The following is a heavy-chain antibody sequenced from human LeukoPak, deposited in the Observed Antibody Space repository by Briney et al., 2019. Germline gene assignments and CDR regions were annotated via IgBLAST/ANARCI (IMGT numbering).Heavy chain of an antibody. CDR3: AKEGDYTILTNDS. D-gene: IGHD4-17*01. J-gene: IGHJ5*01. CDR2: VKQDGSEK. CDR1: GFTFSSFW. V-gene: IGHV3-7*01. Sequence: GGSLTLSCAASGFTFSSFWMNWLRQSPGKGREWVANVKQDGSEKYYVDSVKGRFTITRDKVKNSLYLQMNRLSAEDTAVYYCAKEGDYTILTNDSWGQGALVTVSS.